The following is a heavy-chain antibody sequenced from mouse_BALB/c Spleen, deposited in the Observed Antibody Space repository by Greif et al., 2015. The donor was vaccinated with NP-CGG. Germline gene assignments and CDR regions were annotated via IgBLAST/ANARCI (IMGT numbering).Heavy chain of an antibody. CDR2: ILPGSGST. CDR1: GYTFSSYW. CDR3: ASNYGSRNYFDY. D-gene: IGHD1-1*01. V-gene: IGHV1-9*01. J-gene: IGHJ2*01. Sequence: QVQLQQPGAELMKPGASVKISCKATGYTFSSYWIEWVKQRPGHGLEWIGEILPGSGSTNYNEKFKGKATFTADTSSNPPYMQLSSLTSEDSAVYYCASNYGSRNYFDYWGQGTTLTVSS.